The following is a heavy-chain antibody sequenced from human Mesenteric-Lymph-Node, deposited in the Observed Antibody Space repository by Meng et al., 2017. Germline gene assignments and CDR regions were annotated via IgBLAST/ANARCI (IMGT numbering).Heavy chain of an antibody. Sequence: SETLSLTCTVSGGSISSYYWSWIRQPPGKGLEWIGYIYYSGSTNYNPSLKSRVTISVDTSKNQFSLKLSSVTAADTAVYYCARGSGGEYCSGGSCYFSGYYYYYGMDVWGQGTTVTVSS. J-gene: IGHJ6*02. CDR2: IYYSGST. CDR1: GGSISSYY. V-gene: IGHV4-59*01. CDR3: ARGSGGEYCSGGSCYFSGYYYYYGMDV. D-gene: IGHD2-15*01.